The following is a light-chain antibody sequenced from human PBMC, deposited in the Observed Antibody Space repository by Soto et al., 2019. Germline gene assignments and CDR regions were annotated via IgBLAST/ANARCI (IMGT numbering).Light chain of an antibody. Sequence: QSVLTQPASVSGSPGQSITISCTGTSSDVGAYNYVSWYQQHPGKAPKLIIYEVSYRPSGVSSRFSASKSANTASLTISGLQTEDEADYYCSSYTGSSTLVFGGGTKLTVL. V-gene: IGLV2-14*01. CDR1: SSDVGAYNY. CDR3: SSYTGSSTLV. J-gene: IGLJ2*01. CDR2: EVS.